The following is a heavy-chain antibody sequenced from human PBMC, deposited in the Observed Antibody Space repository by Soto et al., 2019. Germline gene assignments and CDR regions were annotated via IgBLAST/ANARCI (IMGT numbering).Heavy chain of an antibody. Sequence: SETLSLTCTVSGGSISSSSYYWGWIRQPPGKGLEWIGSIYYSGSTYYNPSLKSRVTVSVDTSKNQFSLKLSSVTAADTAVYYCARRRIPYGMDVWGQGTTVTVSS. CDR3: ARRRIPYGMDV. CDR1: GGSISSSSYY. J-gene: IGHJ6*02. CDR2: IYYSGST. V-gene: IGHV4-39*01.